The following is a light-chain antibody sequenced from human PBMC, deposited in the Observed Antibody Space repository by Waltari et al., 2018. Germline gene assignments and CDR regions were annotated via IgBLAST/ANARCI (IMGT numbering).Light chain of an antibody. J-gene: IGKJ1*01. CDR2: GAS. CDR1: QSVSSN. V-gene: IGKV3-15*01. Sequence: EIVMTQSPATMSVSPGERATLSCRASQSVSSNLAWYQQKPCQVPRLLIYGASTSATGIPARFSGSGSGTEFTLTISSLQSEDFAVYYCQQYNNWPPWTFGQGTKVEIK. CDR3: QQYNNWPPWT.